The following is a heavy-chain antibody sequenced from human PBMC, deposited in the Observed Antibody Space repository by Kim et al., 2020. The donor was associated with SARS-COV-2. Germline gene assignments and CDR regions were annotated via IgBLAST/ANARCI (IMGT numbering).Heavy chain of an antibody. J-gene: IGHJ5*02. CDR2: IIPMLGTT. V-gene: IGHV1-69*04. CDR1: GITFSDTA. D-gene: IGHD3-22*01. CDR3: ARDPDFYDSGGYYYGSWFDP. Sequence: SVKVSCEVSGITFSDTAISWVRQAPGQGLEWVGRIIPMLGTTNYARKFQGRVRITADKSTNTAFMEVNTLKSEDTAVYYCARDPDFYDSGGYYYGSWFDPWGQGTLVTVSS.